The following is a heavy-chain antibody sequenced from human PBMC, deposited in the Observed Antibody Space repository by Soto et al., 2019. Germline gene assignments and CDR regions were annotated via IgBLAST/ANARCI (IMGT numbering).Heavy chain of an antibody. CDR3: ARDLQTTVTTNYYYYGMDV. D-gene: IGHD4-17*01. V-gene: IGHV1-69*13. Sequence: SVKVSCKASGGAFSDYAFSWVRQAPGQGLEWLGGIMPIFRAPDYAQKSQGRVTITADEFTRTAYMEMNSLRSEDTAVYYCARDLQTTVTTNYYYYGMDVWGQGTTVTVSS. CDR1: GGAFSDYA. J-gene: IGHJ6*02. CDR2: IMPIFRAP.